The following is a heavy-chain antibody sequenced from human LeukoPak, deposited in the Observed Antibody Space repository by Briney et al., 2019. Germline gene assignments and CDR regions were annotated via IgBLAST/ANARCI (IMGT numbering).Heavy chain of an antibody. J-gene: IGHJ6*03. CDR3: ARTYYYGSGSYNYYYYMDV. V-gene: IGHV4-61*02. Sequence: PSETLSLTCTVSGGSISSGSYYWSWIRQPAGTGLEWIGRIYTSGSTNYNPSLKSRVTISVDTSKNQFSLKLSSVTAADTAVYYCARTYYYGSGSYNYYYYMDVWGKGTTVTIPS. D-gene: IGHD3-10*01. CDR2: IYTSGST. CDR1: GGSISSGSYY.